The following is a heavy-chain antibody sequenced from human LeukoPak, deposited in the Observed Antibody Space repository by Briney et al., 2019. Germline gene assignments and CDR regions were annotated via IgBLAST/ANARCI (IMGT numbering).Heavy chain of an antibody. CDR3: ARGLITYYDFWSGYPRGFDP. CDR1: GYTFTSYG. Sequence: ASVKVSCKASGYTFTSYGINWVRQATGQGLEWMGWMNPNSGNTGYAQKFQGRVTMTRNTSISTAYMELSSLRSEDTAVYYCARGLITYYDFWSGYPRGFDPWGQGTLVTVSS. CDR2: MNPNSGNT. V-gene: IGHV1-8*02. J-gene: IGHJ5*02. D-gene: IGHD3-3*01.